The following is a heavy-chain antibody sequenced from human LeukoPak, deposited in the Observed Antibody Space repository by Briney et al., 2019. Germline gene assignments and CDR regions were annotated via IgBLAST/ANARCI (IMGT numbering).Heavy chain of an antibody. D-gene: IGHD6-13*01. Sequence: PGGSLRLSCAASGFTFSSYAMSWVRQAPGKGLEWVPAISGSGGSTYYADSVKGRFTISRDNSKNTLYLQMNSLRAEDTAVYYCAKHSAGIAAAGTRYWGQGTLVTVSS. CDR2: ISGSGGST. CDR1: GFTFSSYA. J-gene: IGHJ4*02. CDR3: AKHSAGIAAAGTRY. V-gene: IGHV3-23*01.